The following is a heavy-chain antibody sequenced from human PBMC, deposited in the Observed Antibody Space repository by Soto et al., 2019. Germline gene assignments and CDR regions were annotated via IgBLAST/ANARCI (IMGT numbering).Heavy chain of an antibody. CDR1: SGSISTYY. CDR2: IYNSEST. CDR3: ARQSRRAYDYDAFDI. Sequence: SLTCTVSSGSISTYYWSWIRQPPGKGLEWIGYIYNSESTNYNPSLKSRVIISVDTSKNQFSLKLNSVTAADTAVYYCARQSRRAYDYDAFDIWGQGTMVTVSS. V-gene: IGHV4-59*08. D-gene: IGHD5-12*01. J-gene: IGHJ3*02.